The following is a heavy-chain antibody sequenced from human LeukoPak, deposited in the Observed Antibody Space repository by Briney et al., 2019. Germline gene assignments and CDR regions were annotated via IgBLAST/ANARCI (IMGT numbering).Heavy chain of an antibody. Sequence: GGSLRLSCAASGFTFSSYWMHWVRQAPGKGLVWVSRINSDGSSTNYADSVKGRFTISRDNSKNTLYLQMNSLRAEDTAVYYCAKSRGYCSAGSSCYFDYWGRGTLVTVSS. CDR2: INSDGSST. D-gene: IGHD2-15*01. CDR3: AKSRGYCSAGSSCYFDY. V-gene: IGHV3-74*01. J-gene: IGHJ4*02. CDR1: GFTFSSYW.